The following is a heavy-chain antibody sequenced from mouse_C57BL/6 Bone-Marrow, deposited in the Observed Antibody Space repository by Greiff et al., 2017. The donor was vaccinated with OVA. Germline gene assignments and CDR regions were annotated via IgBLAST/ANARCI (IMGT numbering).Heavy chain of an antibody. CDR1: GYTFTDYY. CDR2: INPYNGGT. V-gene: IGHV1-19*01. D-gene: IGHD2-4*01. Sequence: EVQLQESGPVLVKPGASVKMSCKASGYTFTDYYMNWVKQSHGKSLEWIGVINPYNGGTSYNQKFKGKATLNVDKSSSTAYMELNSLTSEDSAVYYCARGGLRKELFAYWGQGTLVTVSA. CDR3: ARGGLRKELFAY. J-gene: IGHJ3*01.